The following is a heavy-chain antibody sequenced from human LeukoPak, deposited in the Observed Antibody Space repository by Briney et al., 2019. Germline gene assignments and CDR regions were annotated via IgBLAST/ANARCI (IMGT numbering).Heavy chain of an antibody. J-gene: IGHJ4*02. CDR2: INHSGST. CDR1: GGSFSGYY. V-gene: IGHV4-34*01. Sequence: SETLSLTCAVYGGSFSGYYWSWIRQPPGKGLEWIGEINHSGSTNYNPSLKSRVTISVDTSKNQFSLKLSSVTAADTAVYYCARLAMITFGGRLFDYWGQGTLVTVSS. D-gene: IGHD3-16*01. CDR3: ARLAMITFGGRLFDY.